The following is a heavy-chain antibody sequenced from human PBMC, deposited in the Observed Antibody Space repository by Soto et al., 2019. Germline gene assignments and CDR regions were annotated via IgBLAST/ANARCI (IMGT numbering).Heavy chain of an antibody. D-gene: IGHD5-12*01. V-gene: IGHV3-15*07. J-gene: IGHJ6*02. Sequence: GGSLRLSCAASGFTFSNAWMNWVRQAPGKGLEWAGRIKSKTDGGTTDYAAPVKGRLTISRDDSKNTLYLQMNSLKTEDTAVYYCTTIIVATIPSYYYYYGMDVWGQGTTVTVSS. CDR3: TTIIVATIPSYYYYYGMDV. CDR2: IKSKTDGGTT. CDR1: GFTFSNAW.